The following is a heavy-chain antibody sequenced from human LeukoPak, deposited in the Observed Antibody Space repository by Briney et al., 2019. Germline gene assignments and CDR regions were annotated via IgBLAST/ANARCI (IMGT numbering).Heavy chain of an antibody. Sequence: GASVKVSCKASGYTFTIYYMHWVRQAPGQGLEWMGIINPSGGGTSYAQKFQGRVTMTRDTSTSTVYMDLSSLRSEDTAIYYCAPDLRGSAWSLDDWGQGTLVTVSS. CDR1: GYTFTIYY. D-gene: IGHD6-13*01. V-gene: IGHV1-46*01. CDR2: INPSGGGT. J-gene: IGHJ4*02. CDR3: APDLRGSAWSLDD.